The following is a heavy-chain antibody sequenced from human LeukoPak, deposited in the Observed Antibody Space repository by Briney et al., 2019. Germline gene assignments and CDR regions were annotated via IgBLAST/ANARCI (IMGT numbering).Heavy chain of an antibody. D-gene: IGHD2-2*01. J-gene: IGHJ6*02. Sequence: GGSLRLSCAASGFTFSSYGMHWVRQAPGKGLEWVAVMWYDGSNKYYADSVKGRFTISRDNSKNTPYLQMNSLRAEDTAVYYCARSLGYCSSTSCYLPLVTPMDVWGQGTTVTVSS. V-gene: IGHV3-33*01. CDR2: MWYDGSNK. CDR1: GFTFSSYG. CDR3: ARSLGYCSSTSCYLPLVTPMDV.